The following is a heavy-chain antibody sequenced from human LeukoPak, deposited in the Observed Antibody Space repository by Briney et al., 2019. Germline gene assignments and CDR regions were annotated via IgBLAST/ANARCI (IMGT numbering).Heavy chain of an antibody. CDR1: GFTFSSYA. Sequence: QPGGSLRLSCAASGFTFSSYAMSWVRQAPGKGLEWVSAISGSGGSTYYADSVKGRFTISRDNSKNTLYLQMNSLRAEDTAVYYCARVVASSTSCYAGFWGQGTLVTVSS. D-gene: IGHD2-2*01. CDR2: ISGSGGST. V-gene: IGHV3-23*01. J-gene: IGHJ4*02. CDR3: ARVVASSTSCYAGF.